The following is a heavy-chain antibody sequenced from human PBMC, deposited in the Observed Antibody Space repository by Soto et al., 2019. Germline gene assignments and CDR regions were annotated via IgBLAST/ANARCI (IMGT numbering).Heavy chain of an antibody. Sequence: EVQLLESGGGLVQPGGSLRLSCAASGFTLGTYVMTWVRQAPGKGLEWVSAISGSGGSTNYADPVKGRFTISRDNTKNTLYLQKNSLRVEDTAVYYCAKDRKVSYCSGGTCYSFDYWGQGTLVTVPS. CDR2: ISGSGGST. J-gene: IGHJ4*02. CDR3: AKDRKVSYCSGGTCYSFDY. D-gene: IGHD2-15*01. V-gene: IGHV3-23*01. CDR1: GFTLGTYV.